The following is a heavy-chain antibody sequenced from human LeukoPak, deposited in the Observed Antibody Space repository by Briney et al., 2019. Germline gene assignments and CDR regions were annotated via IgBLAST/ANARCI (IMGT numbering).Heavy chain of an antibody. CDR3: ARGRYSYGPYYFDY. D-gene: IGHD5-18*01. Sequence: PSETLSLTCAVYGGSFSGYYWSWIRQPPGKGLEWIGEINHSGSTNYNPSLKSRVTISVDTSKNQLSLKLSSVTAAGTAVYYCARGRYSYGPYYFDYWGQGTLVTVSS. V-gene: IGHV4-34*01. CDR2: INHSGST. J-gene: IGHJ4*02. CDR1: GGSFSGYY.